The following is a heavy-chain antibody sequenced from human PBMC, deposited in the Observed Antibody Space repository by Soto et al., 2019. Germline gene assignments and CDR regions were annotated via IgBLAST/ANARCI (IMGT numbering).Heavy chain of an antibody. CDR2: IWYDGSNK. CDR3: ARTVPLRYSSGWSPTDY. CDR1: GFTFSSYG. Sequence: GGSLRLSCAASGFTFSSYGMHWVRQAPGKGLEWVAVIWYDGSNKYYADSVKGRFTISRDNSKNTLYLQMNSLRAEDTAVYYCARTVPLRYSSGWSPTDYWGQGTLVTVSS. J-gene: IGHJ4*02. V-gene: IGHV3-33*01. D-gene: IGHD6-19*01.